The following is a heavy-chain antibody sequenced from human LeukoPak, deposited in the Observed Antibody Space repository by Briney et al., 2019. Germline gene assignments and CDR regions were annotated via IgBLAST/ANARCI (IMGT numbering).Heavy chain of an antibody. D-gene: IGHD2-2*01. CDR1: GFIFSRYA. Sequence: PGGSLRLSCVASGFIFSRYALHWVRQAPGKGLEWVAIISYDGGNKYYADSVKGRFTISRDNSNNTLSLQLNSLRGEDTAVYYCARAHPKAFAVVSAAVDCWGQGTLVTVSS. CDR2: ISYDGGNK. J-gene: IGHJ4*02. CDR3: ARAHPKAFAVVSAAVDC. V-gene: IGHV3-30*19.